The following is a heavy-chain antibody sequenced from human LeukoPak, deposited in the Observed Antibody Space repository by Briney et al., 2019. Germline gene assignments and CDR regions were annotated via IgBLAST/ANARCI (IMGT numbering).Heavy chain of an antibody. J-gene: IGHJ4*02. Sequence: GGSLRLFCAASGFTFSSYWMSWVRQAPGKGLEWVANIKQDGSGKYYVDSVKGRFTISRDNAKNSLYLQMNSLRAEDTAVYYCARLFSGGAYYFDYWGQGTLVTVSS. CDR3: ARLFSGGAYYFDY. V-gene: IGHV3-7*03. D-gene: IGHD2-15*01. CDR1: GFTFSSYW. CDR2: IKQDGSGK.